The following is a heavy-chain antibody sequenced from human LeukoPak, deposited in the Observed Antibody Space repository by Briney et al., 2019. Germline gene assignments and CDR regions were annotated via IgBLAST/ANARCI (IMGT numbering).Heavy chain of an antibody. J-gene: IGHJ4*02. CDR2: ISSSGSYI. CDR1: GFTFSSYA. D-gene: IGHD5-18*01. V-gene: IGHV3-21*04. CDR3: AREVAAGSYRGFDY. Sequence: PGGSLRLSCAASGFTFSSYAIQWVRQAPGKGLEWVSSISSSGSYIYYADSVKGRFTISRDNAKNTVYLQMNSLRVEDTAVYYCAREVAAGSYRGFDYWGQGILVTVSS.